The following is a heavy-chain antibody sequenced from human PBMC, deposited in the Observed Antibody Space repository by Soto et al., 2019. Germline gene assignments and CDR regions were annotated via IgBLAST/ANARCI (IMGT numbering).Heavy chain of an antibody. Sequence: PGGSLRLSCAASGFTFNSYAMSWVRQAPGKGLEWVSAISGSGGSTYYADSVKGRFTISRDNSKNTLYLQMNSLRAEDTAVYYCAKDQYSSSWNYYYYGMDVWGQGTTVTVSS. CDR2: ISGSGGST. CDR3: AKDQYSSSWNYYYYGMDV. J-gene: IGHJ6*02. CDR1: GFTFNSYA. V-gene: IGHV3-23*01. D-gene: IGHD6-13*01.